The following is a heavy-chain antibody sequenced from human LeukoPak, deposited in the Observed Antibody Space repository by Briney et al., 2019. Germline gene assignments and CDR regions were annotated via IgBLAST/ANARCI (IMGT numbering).Heavy chain of an antibody. V-gene: IGHV1-69*06. CDR1: GGTFSSYS. CDR2: IIPIFGTA. J-gene: IGHJ4*02. CDR3: ARHRLLSFGGVTFPFEC. Sequence: ASVKLSCKASGGTFSSYSISWVRQAPGQGLEWMGEIIPIFGTANYAQNFQGRVTITADNSTSTAYMELSSLRSEDTAVYYCARHRLLSFGGVTFPFECWGQGALVTVSS. D-gene: IGHD3-16*01.